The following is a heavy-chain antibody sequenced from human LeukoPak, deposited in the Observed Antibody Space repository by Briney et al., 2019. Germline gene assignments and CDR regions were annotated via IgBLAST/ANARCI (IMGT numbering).Heavy chain of an antibody. CDR1: SDSISGYY. CDR2: IYYSGNT. V-gene: IGHV4-59*01. CDR3: VRGPYGSGISNWFDP. J-gene: IGHJ5*02. Sequence: SETLSLTCSVSSDSISGYYWSWLRQPPGKGLEWIGYIYYSGNTYYNPSLKSRVTISLDTSKNQFSLKLTSVTAADTAVYYCVRGPYGSGISNWFDPWGQGTLVIVSS. D-gene: IGHD3-10*01.